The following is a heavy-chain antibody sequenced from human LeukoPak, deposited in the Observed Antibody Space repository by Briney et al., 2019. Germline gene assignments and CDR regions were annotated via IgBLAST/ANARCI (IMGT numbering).Heavy chain of an antibody. D-gene: IGHD5-18*01. J-gene: IGHJ4*02. Sequence: ASVKVSCKTFGYTFTSYGVSWVRQAPGQGLEWMGWINTHKGNTNYAQKFQDRVTMTTDTSTSTANMELRTLRSDDTAVYYCAREQGGYSYGYYWGQGTLVTVSS. CDR1: GYTFTSYG. CDR2: INTHKGNT. CDR3: AREQGGYSYGYY. V-gene: IGHV1-18*01.